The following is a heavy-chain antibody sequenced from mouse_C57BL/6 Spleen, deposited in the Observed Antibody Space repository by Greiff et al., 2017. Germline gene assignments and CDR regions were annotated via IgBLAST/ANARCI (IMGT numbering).Heavy chain of an antibody. CDR3: ARYWYFDD. J-gene: IGHJ1*03. CDR2: IYWGDDT. V-gene: IGHV8-12*01. Sequence: QVTLKVSGPGILQSSQTLSLTCSFSGFSLSTSGMGVSWIRQPSGLGLEWLVHIYWGDDTRYNQFLKSRLTISKDTSRNQVFLKITSVDTADTSTCYCARYWYFDDWGTGTTVTVSS. CDR1: GFSLSTSGMG.